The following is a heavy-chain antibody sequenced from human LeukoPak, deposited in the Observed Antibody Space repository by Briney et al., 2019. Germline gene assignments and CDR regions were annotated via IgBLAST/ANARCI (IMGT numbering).Heavy chain of an antibody. V-gene: IGHV4-39*07. CDR1: GGSISSSSYY. J-gene: IGHJ4*02. D-gene: IGHD3-22*01. CDR2: IYYSGST. CDR3: ARSSRHYDSSGVDY. Sequence: PSETLSLTCTVSGGSISSSSYYWGWIRQPPGKGLEWIGSIYYSGSTYYNPSLKSRVTISVDTSKNQFSLKLSSVTAADTAVYYCARSSRHYDSSGVDYWGQGTLVTVSS.